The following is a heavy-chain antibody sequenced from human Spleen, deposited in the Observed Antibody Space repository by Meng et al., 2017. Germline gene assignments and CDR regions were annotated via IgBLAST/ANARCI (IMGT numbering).Heavy chain of an antibody. CDR2: IYWNDDK. V-gene: IGHV2-5*01. J-gene: IGHJ4*02. D-gene: IGHD6-19*01. Sequence: SGPTLVKPTQTLTLTCTFSGLSISTSGVGVGSIRQPPGKALEWLALIYWNDDKHYNPSLRSRLTITRDTSKNQVVLTMTNMDPVDTATYFCAHRPYNTGWYEDFDYWGQGTLVTVSS. CDR3: AHRPYNTGWYEDFDY. CDR1: GLSISTSGVG.